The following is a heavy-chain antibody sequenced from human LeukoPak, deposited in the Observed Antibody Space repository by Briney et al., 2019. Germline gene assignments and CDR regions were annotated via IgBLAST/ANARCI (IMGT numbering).Heavy chain of an antibody. CDR1: GFTFSSYA. D-gene: IGHD7-27*01. CDR3: AREDGDPYSPFDY. Sequence: GRSLRLSCAASGFTFSSYAMSWVRQAPGKGLEWVSAISGSGGNTYCADSVKDRFTISRDNSKNTLYLQMNRLRAEYTAVYYCAREDGDPYSPFDYWGEGTLVTVSS. V-gene: IGHV3-23*01. J-gene: IGHJ4*02. CDR2: ISGSGGNT.